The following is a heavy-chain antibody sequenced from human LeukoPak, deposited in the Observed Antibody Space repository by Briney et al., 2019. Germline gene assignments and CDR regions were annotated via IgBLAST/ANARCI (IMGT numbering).Heavy chain of an antibody. D-gene: IGHD6-13*01. CDR1: GGSFSGYY. CDR3: ARGGIAAALFDY. CDR2: INHSGST. J-gene: IGHJ4*02. Sequence: SETLSLTCAVYGGSFSGYYWSWIRQPPGKGLEWIGEINHSGSTNYNPSLKSRVTISVDTSKNQFSLKLSSVTAADTAVYYCARGGIAAALFDYWGQGTLVTVSS. V-gene: IGHV4-34*01.